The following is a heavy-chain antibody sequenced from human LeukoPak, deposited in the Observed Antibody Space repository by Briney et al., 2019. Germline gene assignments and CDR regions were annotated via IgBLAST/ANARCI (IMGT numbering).Heavy chain of an antibody. CDR2: IYYSGST. D-gene: IGHD6-19*01. CDR1: GGSISSYY. Sequence: SETLSLTCTVPGGSISSYYWSWIRQPPGKGLEWIGYIYYSGSTNYNPSLKSRVTISVDTSKNQFSLKLSSVTAADTAVYYCARIHGGGWYYFDYWGQGTLVTASS. V-gene: IGHV4-59*01. J-gene: IGHJ4*02. CDR3: ARIHGGGWYYFDY.